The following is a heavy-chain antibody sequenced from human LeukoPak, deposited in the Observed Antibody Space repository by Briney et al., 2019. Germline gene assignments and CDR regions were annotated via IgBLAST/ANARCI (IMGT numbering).Heavy chain of an antibody. CDR1: GFTFSSYW. D-gene: IGHD5-18*01. V-gene: IGHV3-74*01. Sequence: GGSLRLSCAASGFTFSSYWMHWVRQAPGKGLVWVSRISSAGSSTSYADSVKGRFTISRDNAKNTLYLQMNSLRAEDTAVYYCARGQGGYSFGPFDYWGQGTLVTVSA. J-gene: IGHJ4*02. CDR3: ARGQGGYSFGPFDY. CDR2: ISSAGSST.